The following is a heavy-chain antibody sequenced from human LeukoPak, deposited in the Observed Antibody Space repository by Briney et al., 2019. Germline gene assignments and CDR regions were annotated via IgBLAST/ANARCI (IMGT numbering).Heavy chain of an antibody. CDR1: GGSISSYY. CDR2: IYTSGST. V-gene: IGHV4-4*09. J-gene: IGHJ4*02. CDR3: ARHRRTARYSSSHFDY. D-gene: IGHD6-13*01. Sequence: SETLSLTCTVSGGSISSYYWSWVRQPPGKGLEWLGYIYTSGSTNYTPSLKSRVTISVDTSKNQFSLKLSSVTAADTAVYYCARHRRTARYSSSHFDYWGQGTLVTVSS.